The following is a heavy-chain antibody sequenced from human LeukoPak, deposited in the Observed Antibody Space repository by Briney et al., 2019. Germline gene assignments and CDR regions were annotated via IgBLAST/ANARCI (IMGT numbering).Heavy chain of an antibody. CDR2: IWYNGSNK. J-gene: IGHJ4*02. V-gene: IGHV3-33*01. CDR3: ARDRLPIDY. CDR1: GFTFSIYG. Sequence: GGSLRLSCAASGFTFSIYGMHWVRQAPGKGLEWVAVIWYNGSNKYYADSVKGRFTISRDNSKNTLYLQMNSLRAEDTAVYYCARDRLPIDYWGQGTLVTVSS.